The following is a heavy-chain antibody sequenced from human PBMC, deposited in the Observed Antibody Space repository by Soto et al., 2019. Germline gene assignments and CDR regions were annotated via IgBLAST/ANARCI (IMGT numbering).Heavy chain of an antibody. J-gene: IGHJ4*02. Sequence: PRLSWGASGFTVSSYGMHWVRQAPGKGLEWVAVISYDGSNKYYADSVKGRFTISRDNSKNTLYLQMNSLRAEDTAVYYCAKPSSTYDSSGYYSHWGQGTLVTVSS. CDR2: ISYDGSNK. CDR1: GFTVSSYG. D-gene: IGHD3-22*01. CDR3: AKPSSTYDSSGYYSH. V-gene: IGHV3-30*18.